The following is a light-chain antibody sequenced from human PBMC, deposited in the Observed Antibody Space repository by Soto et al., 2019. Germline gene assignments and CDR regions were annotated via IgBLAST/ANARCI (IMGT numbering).Light chain of an antibody. J-gene: IGLJ2*01. CDR1: SSNIGSNY. CDR3: AAWDDNLSGLV. Sequence: QLVLTQPPSASGTPGQRVTISCSGSSSNIGSNYVYWYQQLPGTAPKLLIYSNNQRPSGVPDRFSGSKSGTSASLAISGLRAEDEAEYYCAAWDDNLSGLVFGGGTKLTVL. V-gene: IGLV1-47*02. CDR2: SNN.